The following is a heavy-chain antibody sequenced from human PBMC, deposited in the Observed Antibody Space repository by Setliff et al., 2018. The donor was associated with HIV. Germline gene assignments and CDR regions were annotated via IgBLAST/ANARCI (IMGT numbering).Heavy chain of an antibody. CDR1: GFTFSTYA. V-gene: IGHV3-23*01. Sequence: PGGSLRLSCAASGFTFSTYAMVWVRQAPGKGLEWVSTIGAVGGPTHYAESVKGRFTISKDNSKNTLYLQMSSLRDEDTAVYYCAKGYGELDYWGQGTLVTVSA. CDR3: AKGYGELDY. CDR2: IGAVGGPT. D-gene: IGHD3-10*01. J-gene: IGHJ4*02.